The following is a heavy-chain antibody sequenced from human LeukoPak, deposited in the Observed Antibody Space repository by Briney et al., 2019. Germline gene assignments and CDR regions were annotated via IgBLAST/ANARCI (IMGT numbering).Heavy chain of an antibody. CDR2: TYYRSKWYN. CDR3: ARGPFLDV. V-gene: IGHV6-1*01. Sequence: SQTLSLTCAISGDSVSGSSVAWTWIRQSPSRGLEWLGRTYYRSKWYNDYAESVKSRITINPDTSKNQFSLQLNSVTPEDTAVYYCARGPFLDVWGQGTTVTVSS. CDR1: GDSVSGSSVA. J-gene: IGHJ6*02.